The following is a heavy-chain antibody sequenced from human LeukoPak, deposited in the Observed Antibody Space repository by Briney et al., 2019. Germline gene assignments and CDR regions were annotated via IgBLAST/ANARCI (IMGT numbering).Heavy chain of an antibody. CDR1: GGSISSYY. V-gene: IGHV4-59*01. Sequence: SETLSLTCTVSGGSISSYYWSWIRQPPGKGLEWIGYIYYSGSTNYNPSLKSRVTISVDTSKNQFSLKLSSVTAADTAVYYCATAEMAYGAFGIWGQGTMVTASS. D-gene: IGHD5-24*01. J-gene: IGHJ3*02. CDR2: IYYSGST. CDR3: ATAEMAYGAFGI.